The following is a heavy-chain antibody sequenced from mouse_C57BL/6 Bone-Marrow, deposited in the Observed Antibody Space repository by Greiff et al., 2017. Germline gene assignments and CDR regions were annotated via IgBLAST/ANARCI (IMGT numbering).Heavy chain of an antibody. Sequence: QVQLQQSGPELVKPGASVKISCKASGYAFSSSWMNWVKQRPGKGLEWIGRIYPGDGDTNYNGKFKGKATLTADKSSSTAYMQLSSLTSEDAAVYFCAGHYGSSYPYAMDYWGQGTSVTVSS. D-gene: IGHD1-1*01. V-gene: IGHV1-82*01. CDR1: GYAFSSSW. CDR3: AGHYGSSYPYAMDY. CDR2: IYPGDGDT. J-gene: IGHJ4*01.